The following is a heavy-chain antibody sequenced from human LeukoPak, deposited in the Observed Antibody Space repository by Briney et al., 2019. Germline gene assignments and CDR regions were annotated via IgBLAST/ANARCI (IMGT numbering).Heavy chain of an antibody. D-gene: IGHD2-2*01. Sequence: GGSLRLSCAASGFTFSSYSMNWVRQAPGKELEWVSSISSSSSYIYYADSVKGRFTISRDNAKNSLYLQMNSLRAEDTAVYYCARDYCSSTSCYADWFDPWGQGTLVTVSS. J-gene: IGHJ5*02. CDR2: ISSSSSYI. CDR3: ARDYCSSTSCYADWFDP. CDR1: GFTFSSYS. V-gene: IGHV3-21*01.